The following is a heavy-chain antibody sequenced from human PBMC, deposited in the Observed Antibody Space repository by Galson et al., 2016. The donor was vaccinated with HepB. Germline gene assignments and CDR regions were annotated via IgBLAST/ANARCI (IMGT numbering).Heavy chain of an antibody. D-gene: IGHD2-2*01. V-gene: IGHV2-5*02. Sequence: PALVKPTQILTLTCSFSGFSLTTTGVGVAWIRQPPGKALEWLALIYWDGDQRYRPSLKSRLTIAKDTSKNQVVLTMTNMDPLATATYYFAHSTPDCFTSSCYSLAVNSWGRGTLVTVSS. CDR2: IYWDGDQ. J-gene: IGHJ4*02. CDR3: AHSTPDCFTSSCYSLAVNS. CDR1: GFSLTTTGVG.